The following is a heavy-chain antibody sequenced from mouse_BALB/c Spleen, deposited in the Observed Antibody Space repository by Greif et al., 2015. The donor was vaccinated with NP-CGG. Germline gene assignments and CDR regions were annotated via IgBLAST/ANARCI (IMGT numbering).Heavy chain of an antibody. CDR3: ARQSNYYGSSPYYFDY. V-gene: IGHV5-6-2*01. Sequence: EVQGVESGGGLVKLGGSLKLSCAASGFTFSSYYMSWVRQTPEKRLELVAAINSNGGSTYYPDTVKGRFTISRDNAKNTLYLQMSSLKSEDTALYYCARQSNYYGSSPYYFDYWGQGTTLTVSS. CDR1: GFTFSSYY. CDR2: INSNGGST. D-gene: IGHD1-1*01. J-gene: IGHJ2*01.